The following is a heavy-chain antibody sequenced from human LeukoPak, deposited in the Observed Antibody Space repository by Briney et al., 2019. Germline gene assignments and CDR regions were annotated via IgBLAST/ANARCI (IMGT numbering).Heavy chain of an antibody. CDR3: AKDRGSGSYYSNYYGMDV. D-gene: IGHD3-10*01. J-gene: IGHJ6*02. Sequence: PGRSLRLSCAASGFTFDDYAMHWVRQAPGKGLEWVSGISWNSGSIGYAASVKGRFTISRDNAKNSLYLQMNSLRAEDTALYYCAKDRGSGSYYSNYYGMDVWGQGTTVTVSS. CDR2: ISWNSGSI. V-gene: IGHV3-9*01. CDR1: GFTFDDYA.